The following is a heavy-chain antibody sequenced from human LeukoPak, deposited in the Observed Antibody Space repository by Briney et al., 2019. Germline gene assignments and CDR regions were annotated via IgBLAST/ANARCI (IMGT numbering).Heavy chain of an antibody. CDR1: GGSFGGYY. J-gene: IGHJ4*02. CDR3: ATEWENYYGSGSYPLY. CDR2: INHSGST. D-gene: IGHD3-10*01. V-gene: IGHV4-34*01. Sequence: SETLSLTCAVYGGSFGGYYWSWIRQPPGKGLEWIGEINHSGSTNYNPSLKSRVTISVDTSKNQFSLKLSSVTAADTAVYYCATEWENYYGSGSYPLYWGQGTLVTVS.